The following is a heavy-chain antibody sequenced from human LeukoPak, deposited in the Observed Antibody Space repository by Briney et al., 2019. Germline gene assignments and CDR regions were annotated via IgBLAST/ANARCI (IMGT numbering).Heavy chain of an antibody. V-gene: IGHV4-4*02. CDR1: GGSISSSNW. J-gene: IGHJ6*02. CDR3: ARVGGSYSYGMDV. D-gene: IGHD1-26*01. Sequence: SETLSLTCAVSGGSISSSNWWSWVRQPPGKGLEWIGEIYHSGSTNYNPSLKSRVTISVDKSKNQFSLQLSSVTAADTAVYYCARVGGSYSYGMDVWGQGTTVTVSS. CDR2: IYHSGST.